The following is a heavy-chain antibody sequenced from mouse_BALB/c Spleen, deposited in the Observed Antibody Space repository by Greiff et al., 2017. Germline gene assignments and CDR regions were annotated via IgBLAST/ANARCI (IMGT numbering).Heavy chain of an antibody. D-gene: IGHD2-1*01. J-gene: IGHJ4*01. CDR2: ISYDGSN. CDR3: ASLDGNYGAMDY. CDR1: GYSITSGYY. Sequence: DVQLQESGPGLVKPSQSLSLTCSVTGYSITSGYYWNWIRQFPGNKLEWMGYISYDGSNNYNPSLKNRISITRDTSKNQFFLKLNSVTTEDTATYYCASLDGNYGAMDYWGQGTSVTVSS. V-gene: IGHV3-6*02.